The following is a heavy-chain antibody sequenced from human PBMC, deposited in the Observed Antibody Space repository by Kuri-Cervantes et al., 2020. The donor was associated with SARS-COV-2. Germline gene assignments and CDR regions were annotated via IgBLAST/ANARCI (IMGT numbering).Heavy chain of an antibody. Sequence: GESLKISCAASGFTFSSYAMSWVRQAPGKGLEWVSAISGSGSSTYYADSVKGRFTISRDNSKDTLYLQMNSLRAEDTAVYYCATLGISDYWGQGTLVTVSS. D-gene: IGHD3-16*01. CDR3: ATLGISDY. J-gene: IGHJ4*02. CDR1: GFTFSSYA. CDR2: ISGSGSST. V-gene: IGHV3-23*01.